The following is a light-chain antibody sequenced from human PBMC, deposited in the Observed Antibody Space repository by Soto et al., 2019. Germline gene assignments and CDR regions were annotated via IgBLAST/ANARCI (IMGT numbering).Light chain of an antibody. CDR2: EVS. CDR3: TSYTSSSTPV. CDR1: SSDVGGYNL. J-gene: IGLJ1*01. Sequence: QSALTQPASVSGSPGQSITISCTGTSSDVGGYNLVSWYQHHPGKAPKLMIYEVSNRPSGVSNRFSGSKSGNTASLTISGLQAEDEADYYCTSYTSSSTPVFGTGTKLTVL. V-gene: IGLV2-14*01.